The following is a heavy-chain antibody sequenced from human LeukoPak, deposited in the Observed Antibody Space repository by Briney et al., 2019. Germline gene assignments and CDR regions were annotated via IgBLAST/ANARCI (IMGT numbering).Heavy chain of an antibody. D-gene: IGHD6-19*01. CDR2: FDPEDGET. J-gene: IGHJ3*02. CDR1: GYTLPELS. Sequence: ASVKVSCKVSGYTLPELSMHWVRQAPGKGLEWMGGFDPEDGETIYAQKFQGRVTMTEDTSTDTAYMELSSLRSEDTAVYYCATGGGWYVLYAFDIWGQGTMVTVSS. V-gene: IGHV1-24*01. CDR3: ATGGGWYVLYAFDI.